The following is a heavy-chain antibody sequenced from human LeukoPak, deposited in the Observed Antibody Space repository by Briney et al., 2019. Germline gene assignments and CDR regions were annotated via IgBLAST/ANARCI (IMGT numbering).Heavy chain of an antibody. V-gene: IGHV3-7*01. CDR3: ASTFPYCGDTCAL. D-gene: IGHD2-21*01. Sequence: AGGSLRLSCAASGLSFGDYWMSWVRQAPGKGLEWVANIRPDGGHENYVASVRGRFTISRDNAKMLLYLQMNSLRVEDTAMYYCASTFPYCGDTCALGGQGTLVTVSS. CDR1: GLSFGDYW. CDR2: IRPDGGHE. J-gene: IGHJ4*02.